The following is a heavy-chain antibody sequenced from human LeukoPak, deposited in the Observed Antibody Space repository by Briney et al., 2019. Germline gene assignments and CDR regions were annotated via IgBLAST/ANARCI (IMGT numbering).Heavy chain of an antibody. CDR1: GGSISSSSYY. V-gene: IGHV4-39*07. J-gene: IGHJ2*01. D-gene: IGHD3-3*01. Sequence: SETPSLTCTVSGGSISSSSYYWGWIRQPPGKGLEWIGSIYYSGSTYYNPSLKSRVTISVDTSKNQFSLKLSSVTAADTAVYYCARVRGLHGFWSGTSRQANWYFDLWGRGTLVTVSS. CDR3: ARVRGLHGFWSGTSRQANWYFDL. CDR2: IYYSGST.